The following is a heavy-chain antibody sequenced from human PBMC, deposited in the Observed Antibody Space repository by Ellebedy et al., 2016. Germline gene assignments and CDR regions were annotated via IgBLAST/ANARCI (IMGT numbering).Heavy chain of an antibody. V-gene: IGHV1-18*04. J-gene: IGHJ6*02. CDR1: GFTFNTYG. CDR3: ARPIVGATGGGDYYYYGMDV. Sequence: ASVKVSCXASGFTFNTYGFTWVRQAPGQGLEWMGWISALSSNTNYAQKFEDRVTMTIDTSTSTVYMELRSLRSDDTAEYYCARPIVGATGGGDYYYYGMDVWGQGTTVIVSS. D-gene: IGHD1-26*01. CDR2: ISALSSNT.